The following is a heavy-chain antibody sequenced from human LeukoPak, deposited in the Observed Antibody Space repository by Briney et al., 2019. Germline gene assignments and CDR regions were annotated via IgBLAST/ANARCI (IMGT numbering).Heavy chain of an antibody. CDR2: IKSNTDGGTT. V-gene: IGHV3-15*01. CDR1: GFTFINAW. Sequence: GGSLRLSCAASGFTFINAWMSWVRQAPGKGLEWVGRIKSNTDGGTTDYTAPVKGRFTISRDDSKNTLYLQMNSLKTEDTAVYYCTTEAFVPAYWGQGTLVTVSS. D-gene: IGHD2-21*02. CDR3: TTEAFVPAY. J-gene: IGHJ4*02.